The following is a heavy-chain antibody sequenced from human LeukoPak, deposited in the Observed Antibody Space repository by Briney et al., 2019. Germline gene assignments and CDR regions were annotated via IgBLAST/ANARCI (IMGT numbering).Heavy chain of an antibody. CDR2: ISSSSSYI. Sequence: PGGSLRLSCAASEFTFSSYSMNWVRQAPGKGLEWVSSISSSSSYIYYADSVKGRFTISRDNAKNSLYLQMNSLRAEDTAVYYCARDSRFGELLLIDYWGQGTLVTVSS. CDR1: EFTFSSYS. CDR3: ARDSRFGELLLIDY. D-gene: IGHD3-10*01. V-gene: IGHV3-21*01. J-gene: IGHJ4*02.